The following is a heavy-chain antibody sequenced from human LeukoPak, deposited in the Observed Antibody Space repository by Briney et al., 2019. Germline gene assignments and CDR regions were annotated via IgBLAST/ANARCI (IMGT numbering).Heavy chain of an antibody. J-gene: IGHJ4*02. CDR3: ARLSGYSSGHYYSDY. D-gene: IGHD3-22*01. Sequence: SETLSLTCTVSGGSISSDYWSWIRQPPGKGLEWIGYIYYRGSTNYNPSLKSRVTISVDTSKSQFSLKLSSVTAADTAVYYCARLSGYSSGHYYSDYWGQGTLVTVSS. CDR1: GGSISSDY. V-gene: IGHV4-59*01. CDR2: IYYRGST.